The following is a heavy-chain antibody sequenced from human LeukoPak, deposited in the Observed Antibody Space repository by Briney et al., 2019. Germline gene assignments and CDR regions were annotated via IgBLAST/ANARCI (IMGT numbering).Heavy chain of an antibody. Sequence: GGSLRLSCAASGFTFSNYAMNWVRQAPGKGLEWVSGISSSGGGTYYLDSVQGRFTISRDNSKNTLYLQMNSLRAEDTAVYYCAKPHYSGSGSYSREDYWGQGTLVTVSS. D-gene: IGHD3-10*01. CDR1: GFTFSNYA. V-gene: IGHV3-23*01. J-gene: IGHJ4*02. CDR3: AKPHYSGSGSYSREDY. CDR2: ISSSGGGT.